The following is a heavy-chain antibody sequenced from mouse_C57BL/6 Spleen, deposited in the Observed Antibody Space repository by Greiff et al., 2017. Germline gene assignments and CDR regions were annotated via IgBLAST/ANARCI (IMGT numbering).Heavy chain of an antibody. V-gene: IGHV2-3*01. CDR1: GFSLTSYG. J-gene: IGHJ2*01. Sequence: VKLVESGPGLVAPSQSLSITCTVSGFSLTSYGVSWVRQPPGKGLEWLGVIWGDGSTNYHSALISRLSISKDNSKSQVFLKLNRLQTADTSTYYCAKWFGTAQPFFDYWGQGTTLTVSS. CDR2: IWGDGST. D-gene: IGHD3-2*02. CDR3: AKWFGTAQPFFDY.